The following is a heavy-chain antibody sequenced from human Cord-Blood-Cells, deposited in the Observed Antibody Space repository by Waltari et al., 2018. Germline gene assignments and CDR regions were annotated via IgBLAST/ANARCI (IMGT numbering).Heavy chain of an antibody. CDR1: GYSISSVSY. V-gene: IGHV4-38-2*02. CDR3: ARDKYSSSSFAFDI. D-gene: IGHD6-6*01. Sequence: QVQLQESGPGLVTPSETLSLPYTVSGYSISSVSYWVWLRQHPGKGLEWIGSIYHSGSTYYNPSLKSRVTISVDTSKNQFSLKLSSVTAADTAVYYCARDKYSSSSFAFDIWGQGTMVTVSS. CDR2: IYHSGST. J-gene: IGHJ3*02.